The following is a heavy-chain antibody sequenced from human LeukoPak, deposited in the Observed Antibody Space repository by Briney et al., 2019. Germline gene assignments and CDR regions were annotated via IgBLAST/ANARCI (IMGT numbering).Heavy chain of an antibody. CDR3: ARAGLYSSSAHYYYYYMDV. D-gene: IGHD6-6*01. V-gene: IGHV1-69*06. J-gene: IGHJ6*03. CDR2: IIPIFGTA. Sequence: GASVKVSCKASGGTFSSYAISWVRQAPGQGLEWMGGIIPIFGTANYAQKFQGRVTITADKSTSTAYMELSSLRSEDTAVYYCARAGLYSSSAHYYYYYMDVGGKGTTVTVSS. CDR1: GGTFSSYA.